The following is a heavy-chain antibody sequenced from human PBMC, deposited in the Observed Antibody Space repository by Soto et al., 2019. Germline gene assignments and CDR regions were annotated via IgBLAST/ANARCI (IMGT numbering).Heavy chain of an antibody. CDR2: ISSTSSYI. J-gene: IGHJ5*02. V-gene: IGHV3-21*01. D-gene: IGHD3-10*01. CDR3: ASRFLWFGESRRVSWFDP. CDR1: GFTFSSYS. Sequence: EGQLVESGGGLVKPGGSLRLSCAASGFTFSSYSMNWVRQAPGKGLEWVASISSTSSYIYYADSVKGRFTISRDNAENSLYLQMNSLRAADTAVYYCASRFLWFGESRRVSWFDPWGQGTLVTVSS.